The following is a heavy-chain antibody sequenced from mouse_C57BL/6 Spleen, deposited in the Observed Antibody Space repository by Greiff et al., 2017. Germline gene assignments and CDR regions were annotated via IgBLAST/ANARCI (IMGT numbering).Heavy chain of an antibody. CDR2: IHPSDSDT. Sequence: QVQLKQPGAELVKPGASVKVFCKASGYTFTSYWMHWVKQRPGQGLEWIGRIHPSDSDTNYNQKFKGKATLTVDKSSSTAYMQLSSLTSEDSAVYYCARPPIYYDYDEGDYYAMDYWGQGTSVTVSS. CDR3: ARPPIYYDYDEGDYYAMDY. J-gene: IGHJ4*01. V-gene: IGHV1-74*01. D-gene: IGHD2-4*01. CDR1: GYTFTSYW.